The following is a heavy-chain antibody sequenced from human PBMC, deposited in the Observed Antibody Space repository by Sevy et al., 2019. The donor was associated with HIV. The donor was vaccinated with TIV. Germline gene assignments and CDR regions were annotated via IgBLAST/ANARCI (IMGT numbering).Heavy chain of an antibody. D-gene: IGHD2-15*01. CDR3: ATSLVVVVADTMDY. CDR1: GYTLTELS. Sequence: ASVKVSCKVSGYTLTELSMHWVRQAPGKGLEWMGGFDPEDGETIYAQKFQGRVTMTADTSTDTAYMELSSLRSEDTALYYCATSLVVVVADTMDYWGQGTLVTVSS. J-gene: IGHJ4*02. CDR2: FDPEDGET. V-gene: IGHV1-24*01.